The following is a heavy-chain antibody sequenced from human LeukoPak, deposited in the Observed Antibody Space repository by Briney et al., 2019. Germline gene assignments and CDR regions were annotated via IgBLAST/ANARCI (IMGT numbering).Heavy chain of an antibody. CDR3: ARAQYRGFDP. J-gene: IGHJ5*02. D-gene: IGHD2-2*01. V-gene: IGHV4-34*01. Sequence: PSETLSLTYAVYGGSFSGYYWSWIRQPPGKGLEWIGEINHSGSTNYNPSLKSRVTISVDTSKNQFSLKLSSVTAADTAVYYCARAQYRGFDPWGQGTLVTVSS. CDR2: INHSGST. CDR1: GGSFSGYY.